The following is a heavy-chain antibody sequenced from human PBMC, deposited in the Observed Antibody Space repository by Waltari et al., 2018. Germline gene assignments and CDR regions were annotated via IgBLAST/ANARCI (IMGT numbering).Heavy chain of an antibody. CDR2: IIPIFGTA. V-gene: IGHV1-69*01. CDR3: ARAVLEDCSSTSCYPDI. Sequence: QVQLVQSGAEVKKHGSSVKVSCKASGGTFSSYAIRWVRQAPGQGLEWMGGIIPIFGTANYAQKFQGRVTITADESTSTAYMELSSLRSEDTAVYYCARAVLEDCSSTSCYPDIWGQGTMVTVSS. CDR1: GGTFSSYA. D-gene: IGHD2-2*01. J-gene: IGHJ3*02.